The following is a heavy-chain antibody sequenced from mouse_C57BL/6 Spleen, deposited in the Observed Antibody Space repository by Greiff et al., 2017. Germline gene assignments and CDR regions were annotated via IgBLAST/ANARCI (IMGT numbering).Heavy chain of an antibody. J-gene: IGHJ2*01. V-gene: IGHV1-81*01. CDR3: ARSSTVVATSYFDY. CDR2: IYPRSGNT. Sequence: VKLQESGAELARPGASVKLSCKASGYTFTSYGISWVKQRTGQGLEWIGEIYPRSGNTYYNEKFKGKATLTADKSSSTAYMELRSLTSEDSAVYFCARSSTVVATSYFDYWGQGTTLTVSS. D-gene: IGHD1-1*01. CDR1: GYTFTSYG.